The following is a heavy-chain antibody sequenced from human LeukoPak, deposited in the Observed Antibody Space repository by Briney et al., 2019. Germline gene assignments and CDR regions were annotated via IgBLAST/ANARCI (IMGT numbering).Heavy chain of an antibody. V-gene: IGHV4-59*08. Sequence: SETLSLTCTVSGGSISTYYWSWIRQPPGKGLERIGYIHNSGSTNYNPSLKSRVTISVDTSDNQFSLKLSSVTAADTAVYYCARQGDYVGNWFDPWGQGTLVTVSP. CDR2: IHNSGST. D-gene: IGHD4-23*01. J-gene: IGHJ5*02. CDR1: GGSISTYY. CDR3: ARQGDYVGNWFDP.